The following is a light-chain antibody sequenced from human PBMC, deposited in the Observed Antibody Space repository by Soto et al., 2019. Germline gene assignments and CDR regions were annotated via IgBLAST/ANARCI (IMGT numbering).Light chain of an antibody. CDR3: QQYAGSPRT. J-gene: IGKJ1*01. CDR2: SAS. CDR1: QSVSSSY. Sequence: EIVLTQSPGTLSLSPGERATLSCRASQSVSSSYLAWYQQKPGQAPRLLLDSASRRATVIPDRCTGSGSGKDFTLTINRVEPEDFAVYFWQQYAGSPRTFGQGTKVDIK. V-gene: IGKV3-20*01.